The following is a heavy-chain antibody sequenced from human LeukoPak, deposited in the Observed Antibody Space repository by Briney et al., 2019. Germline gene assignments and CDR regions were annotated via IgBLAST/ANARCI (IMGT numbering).Heavy chain of an antibody. CDR1: GGSISSYY. J-gene: IGHJ3*02. CDR2: IYYSGST. V-gene: IGHV4-59*01. Sequence: SETLSLTCTVSGGSISSYYWSWIRQPPGKGLEWIGYIYYSGSTNYNPSLKSRVTISVDTSKNQFSLKLSSVTAADAAVYYCAREGEIVGATRGAFDIWGQGTMVTVSS. CDR3: AREGEIVGATRGAFDI. D-gene: IGHD1-26*01.